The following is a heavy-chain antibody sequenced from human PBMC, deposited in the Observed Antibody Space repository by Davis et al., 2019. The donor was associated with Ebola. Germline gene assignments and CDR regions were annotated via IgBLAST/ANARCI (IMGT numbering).Heavy chain of an antibody. Sequence: GESLKISCAASGFTFSSYAMHWVRQAPGKGLEWVAVISYDGSNKYYADSVKGRFTISRDNAKNTLYLQMNTLRAEDTAVYHCARGSDSLNVDYWGQGSLVTVSS. J-gene: IGHJ4*02. CDR2: ISYDGSNK. V-gene: IGHV3-30-3*01. CDR1: GFTFSSYA. D-gene: IGHD3-16*02. CDR3: ARGSDSLNVDY.